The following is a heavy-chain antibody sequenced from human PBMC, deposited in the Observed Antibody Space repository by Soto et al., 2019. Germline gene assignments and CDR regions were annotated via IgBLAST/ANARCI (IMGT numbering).Heavy chain of an antibody. CDR2: IYYSGST. Sequence: QVQLQESGPGLVKPSQTLSLTCTVSGGSISSGGNYWSWIRQHPGKGLEWIGYIYYSGSTYYNPSLKSRVTISVDTSKNQFSVKLSSVTAADTAVYYCSRDPSVANYLSFDLWGRGTLVTVSS. D-gene: IGHD2-15*01. J-gene: IGHJ2*01. CDR1: GGSISSGGNY. CDR3: SRDPSVANYLSFDL. V-gene: IGHV4-31*03.